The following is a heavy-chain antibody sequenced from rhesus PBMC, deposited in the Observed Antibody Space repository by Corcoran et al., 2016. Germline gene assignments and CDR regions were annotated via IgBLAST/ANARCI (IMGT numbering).Heavy chain of an antibody. J-gene: IGHJ6*01. CDR3: ARPGVGSSGYGLNS. Sequence: QVQLQESGPGLVKPSETLSLTCVVSGDSISSGYYYWSWIRQSPEKGLEWIGYISYRGSTSYNPSLKSRVTISRDTSKNQFSLKMNSMTAADTAVYYCARPGVGSSGYGLNSWGQGVVVTVSS. D-gene: IGHD4-29*01. CDR2: ISYRGST. V-gene: IGHV4-122*02. CDR1: GDSISSGYYY.